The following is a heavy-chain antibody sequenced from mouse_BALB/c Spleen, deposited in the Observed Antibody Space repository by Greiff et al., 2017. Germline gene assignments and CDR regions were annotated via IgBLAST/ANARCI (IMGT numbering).Heavy chain of an antibody. CDR3: ASYRYDEGSWFAY. CDR1: GFSLTSYG. J-gene: IGHJ3*01. CDR2: IWAGGST. V-gene: IGHV2-9*02. Sequence: VMLVESGPGLVAPSQSLSITCTVSGFSLTSYGVHWVRQPPGKGLEWLGVIWAGGSTNYNSALMSRLSISKDNSKSQVFLKMNSLQTDDTAMYYCASYRYDEGSWFAYWGQGTLVTVSA. D-gene: IGHD2-14*01.